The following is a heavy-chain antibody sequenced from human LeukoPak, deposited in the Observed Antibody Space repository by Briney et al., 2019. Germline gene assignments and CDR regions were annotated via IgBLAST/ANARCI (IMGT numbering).Heavy chain of an antibody. CDR3: VRARISAGGVWLFDP. CDR2: IYNTGST. D-gene: IGHD2-8*02. J-gene: IGHJ5*02. V-gene: IGHV4-4*07. CDR1: GGSISSNY. Sequence: SETLSLTCTVSGGSISSNYWNWIRQSAGKGLEWIGRIYNTGSTNYNPSLESRVTMSLGTSRNQFSLKLSSVTAADTAVYYCVRARISAGGVWLFDPWGQGTQITVSS.